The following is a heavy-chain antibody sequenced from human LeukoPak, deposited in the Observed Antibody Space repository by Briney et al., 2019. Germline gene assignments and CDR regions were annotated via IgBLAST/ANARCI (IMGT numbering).Heavy chain of an antibody. CDR2: IIPIFGTA. CDR3: ARVGEAPDIGGYYFDY. J-gene: IGHJ4*02. V-gene: IGHV1-69*13. CDR1: GGTFSSYA. Sequence: SVKVSCKASGGTFSSYAISWVRQAPGQGLEWMGGIIPIFGTANYAQKFQGRVTITADESTGTAYMELSSLRSEDTAVYYCARVGEAPDIGGYYFDYWGQGTLVTVSS. D-gene: IGHD2-15*01.